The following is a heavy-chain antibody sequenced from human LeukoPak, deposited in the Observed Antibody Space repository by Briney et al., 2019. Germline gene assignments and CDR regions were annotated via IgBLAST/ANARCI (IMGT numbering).Heavy chain of an antibody. Sequence: ASVKVSCKAPGYTFNNHYMYWVRQAPGQGLEWMGVINPSGGSTSYAQKFQGRVTMTRDTSTRTVYMEVNSLRSEDTAVHYCARQGTYSSAIGMGYWGQGTLVTVSS. D-gene: IGHD6-19*01. CDR1: GYTFNNHY. V-gene: IGHV1-46*02. CDR3: ARQGTYSSAIGMGY. CDR2: INPSGGST. J-gene: IGHJ4*02.